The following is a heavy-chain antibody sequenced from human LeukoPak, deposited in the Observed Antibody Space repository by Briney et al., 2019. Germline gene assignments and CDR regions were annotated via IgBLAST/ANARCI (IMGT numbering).Heavy chain of an antibody. J-gene: IGHJ4*02. CDR3: ARGYRYASPSEAYYSDY. V-gene: IGHV7-4-1*02. D-gene: IGHD5-18*01. CDR1: GYTFTGYY. CDR2: INTNTGNP. Sequence: ASVKVSCKASGYTFTGYYVHWVRQAPGQGLEWMGWINTNTGNPTYAQGFTGRFVFSLDTSVSTAYLQISSLKAEDTAVYYCARGYRYASPSEAYYSDYWGQGTLVTVSS.